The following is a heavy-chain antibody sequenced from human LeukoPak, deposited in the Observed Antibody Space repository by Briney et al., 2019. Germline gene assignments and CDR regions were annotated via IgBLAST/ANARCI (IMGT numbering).Heavy chain of an antibody. Sequence: GASVKVSCKASGYTFTSYGISWVRQAPGQGLEWMGWISAYNGNTNYAQKLQGRVTMTTDTSTSTAYMELRSLRSDDTAVYYCARDLKGYVSSGTSGYWGQGTLVTVSS. CDR1: GYTFTSYG. CDR3: ARDLKGYVSSGTSGY. V-gene: IGHV1-18*01. J-gene: IGHJ4*02. D-gene: IGHD3-22*01. CDR2: ISAYNGNT.